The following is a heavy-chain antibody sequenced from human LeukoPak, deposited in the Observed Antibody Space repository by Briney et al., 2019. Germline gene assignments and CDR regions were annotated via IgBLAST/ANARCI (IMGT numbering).Heavy chain of an antibody. J-gene: IGHJ3*02. CDR1: GYTFTSYG. CDR2: ISAYNGNT. Sequence: ASVKVSCKASGYTFTSYGISWVRQAPGQGLEWMGWISAYNGNTNYAQKLQGRVTMTTDTSTSTAYMELRSLRSDDTAVYYCARDLGLYYYDSRDDAFDIWGQGTMVTASS. CDR3: ARDLGLYYYDSRDDAFDI. D-gene: IGHD3-22*01. V-gene: IGHV1-18*01.